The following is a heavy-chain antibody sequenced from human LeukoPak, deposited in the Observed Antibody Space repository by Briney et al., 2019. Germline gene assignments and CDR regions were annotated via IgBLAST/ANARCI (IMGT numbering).Heavy chain of an antibody. V-gene: IGHV4-34*01. J-gene: IGHJ4*02. CDR3: ARVDYASGNYTPFDY. D-gene: IGHD3-10*01. CDR2: INHSGST. Sequence: SETLSLTCAVYGGSFSGYYWSWIRQPPGKGREWIGEINHSGSTNYNPSLKSRVTISVDTSTNQFSLNLSSVTAADTAVYYCARVDYASGNYTPFDYWGQGTLVTVSS. CDR1: GGSFSGYY.